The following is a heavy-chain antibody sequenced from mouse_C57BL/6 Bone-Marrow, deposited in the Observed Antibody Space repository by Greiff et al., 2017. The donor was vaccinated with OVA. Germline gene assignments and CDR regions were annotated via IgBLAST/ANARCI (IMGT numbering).Heavy chain of an antibody. V-gene: IGHV1-26*01. CDR2: INPNNGGT. D-gene: IGHD1-1*02. CDR1: GYPFPDYY. J-gene: IGHJ2*01. CDR3: AGSPYFDY. Sequence: EVQLQQSGPELVKPGASVKISCKASGYPFPDYYMTWVKQSHGKSLEWIGDINPNNGGTSYNQKFKGKATLTVDKSSSTAYMELRSLTSEDSAVYYCAGSPYFDYWGQGTTLTVSS.